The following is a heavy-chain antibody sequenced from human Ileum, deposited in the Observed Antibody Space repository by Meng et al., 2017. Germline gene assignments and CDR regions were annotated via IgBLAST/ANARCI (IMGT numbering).Heavy chain of an antibody. Sequence: PAPVNPVGTLCLTFRVAGGSCCTSDWWRWVRQPTGKGLEWIGEIHHSGSTNYNPSLKSRVTISVDKSKNQFALKLNSVTAADTAVYYCAREWGGSYRHFDYWGQGTLVTVSS. CDR2: IHHSGST. CDR1: GGSCCTSDW. CDR3: AREWGGSYRHFDY. V-gene: IGHV4-4*02. D-gene: IGHD1-26*01. J-gene: IGHJ4*02.